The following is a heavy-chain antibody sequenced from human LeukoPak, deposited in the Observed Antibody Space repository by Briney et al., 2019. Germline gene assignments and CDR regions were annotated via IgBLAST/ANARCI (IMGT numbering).Heavy chain of an antibody. CDR3: ARKRIFRPLDAFDI. Sequence: ASVKVSCKASGYTFTSYDINWVRQATGQGLEWMGWMNPNSGNTGYAQKFQGRVTITRNTSISTAYMELSSLRSEDTAVYYCARKRIFRPLDAFDIWGQGTMVTVSS. J-gene: IGHJ3*02. D-gene: IGHD3-9*01. CDR2: MNPNSGNT. V-gene: IGHV1-8*03. CDR1: GYTFTSYD.